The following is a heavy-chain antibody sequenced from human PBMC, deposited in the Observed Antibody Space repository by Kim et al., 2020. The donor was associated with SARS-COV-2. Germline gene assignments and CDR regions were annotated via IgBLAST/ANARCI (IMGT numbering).Heavy chain of an antibody. D-gene: IGHD6-13*01. Sequence: ASVKVSCKVSGYTLTELSMHWVRQAPGKGLEWMGGFDPEDGETIYAQKFQGRVTMTEDTSTDTAYMELSSLRSEDTAVYYCATDTLGACIAAAGTCGMDVWGQGTTVTVSS. CDR3: ATDTLGACIAAAGTCGMDV. J-gene: IGHJ6*02. V-gene: IGHV1-24*01. CDR1: GYTLTELS. CDR2: FDPEDGET.